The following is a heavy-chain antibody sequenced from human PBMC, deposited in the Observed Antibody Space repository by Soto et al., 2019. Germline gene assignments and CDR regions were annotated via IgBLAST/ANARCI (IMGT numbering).Heavy chain of an antibody. J-gene: IGHJ5*02. CDR3: ARRRITMVRGGNWFDP. CDR2: MNPNSGNT. V-gene: IGHV1-8*01. Sequence: QVQLVQSGAEVKKPGASVKVSCKASGYTFTSYDINWVRQATGQGLEWMGWMNPNSGNTGYAQKLQGRVTMTRNTSISTAYMELSSLRSEDTAVYYCARRRITMVRGGNWFDPWGQGTLVTVSS. D-gene: IGHD3-10*01. CDR1: GYTFTSYD.